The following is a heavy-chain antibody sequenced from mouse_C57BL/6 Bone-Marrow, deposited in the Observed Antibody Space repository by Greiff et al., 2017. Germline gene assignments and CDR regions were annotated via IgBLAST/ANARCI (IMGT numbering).Heavy chain of an antibody. V-gene: IGHV1-61*01. CDR1: GYTFTSYW. CDR3: ARESGTTVYYFDY. CDR2: IYPSDSET. D-gene: IGHD1-1*01. J-gene: IGHJ2*01. Sequence: QVQLQQPGAELVRPGSSVKLSCKASGYTFTSYWMDWVKQRPGQGLEWIGNIYPSDSETHYNQKFKDKATLTVDKSSSTAYMQLSSLTSEDSAVYYCARESGTTVYYFDYWGQGTTLTVSS.